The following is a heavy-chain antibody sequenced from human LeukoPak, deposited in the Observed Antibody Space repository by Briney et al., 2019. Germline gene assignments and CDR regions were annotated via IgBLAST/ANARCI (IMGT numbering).Heavy chain of an antibody. CDR2: ISWNSGSI. V-gene: IGHV3-9*01. J-gene: IGHJ3*02. CDR1: GFTFDDYD. CDR3: AKARGGTYYSAFDI. Sequence: PGGSLRLSCVASGFTFDDYDMHWVRHGPGKGLEGVSGISWNSGSIVYADSVKGRFTISRDNAKNSLYLRMNSLRAEDTALYYCAKARGGTYYSAFDIWGQGTMVTVSS. D-gene: IGHD1-26*01.